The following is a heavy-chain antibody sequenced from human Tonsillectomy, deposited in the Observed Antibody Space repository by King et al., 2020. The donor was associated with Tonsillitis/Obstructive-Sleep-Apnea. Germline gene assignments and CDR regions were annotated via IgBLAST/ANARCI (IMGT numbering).Heavy chain of an antibody. CDR1: GGTFTTYP. V-gene: IGHV1-69*01. J-gene: IGHJ3*01. D-gene: IGHD3-10*01. CDR2: IVPVFGTA. CDR3: ARDPGLLGNINDAFDV. Sequence: QLVQSGAEVRKPGSSVKVSCKAAGGTFTTYPISWVRQAPGQGLEWMGGIVPVFGTANYTQKFQGRIPITADESTSTAYLQLSGLRSEDTAVYYCARDPGLLGNINDAFDVWGQGTTVTVSS.